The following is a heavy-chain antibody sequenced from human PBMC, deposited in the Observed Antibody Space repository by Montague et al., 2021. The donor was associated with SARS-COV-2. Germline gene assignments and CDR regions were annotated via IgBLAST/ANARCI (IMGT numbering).Heavy chain of an antibody. Sequence: SLRLSCAASGFNFSTYTMHWVRRAPGKGLEWVAVLSYDGSKEYYADSVKGRFTISRDNAKNTLYLQMNSVRAEDTAVYYCAREGITAGGKDCDYWGQGTLVTVSS. J-gene: IGHJ4*02. D-gene: IGHD6-13*01. CDR2: LSYDGSKE. CDR3: AREGITAGGKDCDY. CDR1: GFNFSTYT. V-gene: IGHV3-30*04.